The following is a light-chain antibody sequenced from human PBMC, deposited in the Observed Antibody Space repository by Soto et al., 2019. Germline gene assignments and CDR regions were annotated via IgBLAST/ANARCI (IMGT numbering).Light chain of an antibody. V-gene: IGKV1-12*01. CDR2: FAS. CDR1: QGITNW. Sequence: DIQMTQSPSSVSASVGDRVTITCRASQGITNWLAWYQQKPGKAPKVLIYFASNLQSGVPPRFSGSGSGTEFTLTISSLQPEDSAIYYCQQANSVPYTFGQGTKLDIK. J-gene: IGKJ2*01. CDR3: QQANSVPYT.